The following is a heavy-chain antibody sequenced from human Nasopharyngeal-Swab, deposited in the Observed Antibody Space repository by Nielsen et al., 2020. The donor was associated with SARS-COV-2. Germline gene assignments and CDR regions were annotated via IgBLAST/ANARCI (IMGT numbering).Heavy chain of an antibody. D-gene: IGHD6-13*01. CDR3: ASSRWYYFDY. CDR1: GDSVSTNSAA. J-gene: IGHJ4*02. CDR2: TYYRSNRYN. Sequence: SQTLSLTCAISGDSVSTNSAAWNWIRLSPSRGLEWLGRTYYRSNRYNDYALSVKSRITINPDTSKNQISLQLNSVTPEETAVYYCASSRWYYFDYWGQGTLVTVSS. V-gene: IGHV6-1*01.